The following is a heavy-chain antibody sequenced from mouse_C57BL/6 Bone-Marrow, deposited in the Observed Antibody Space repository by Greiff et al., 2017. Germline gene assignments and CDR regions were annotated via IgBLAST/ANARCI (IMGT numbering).Heavy chain of an antibody. CDR2: IHPSDSDT. CDR1: GYTFTSYW. Sequence: QVQLKQPGAELVKPGASVKVSCKASGYTFTSYWMHWVKQRPGQGLEWIGRIHPSDSDTHYNQKFKGQATLTVDNSSSTAYMQLSSLTSEDSAVYYCATYEGGNYWGQGTTLTVSS. D-gene: IGHD2-3*01. J-gene: IGHJ2*01. V-gene: IGHV1-74*01. CDR3: ATYEGGNY.